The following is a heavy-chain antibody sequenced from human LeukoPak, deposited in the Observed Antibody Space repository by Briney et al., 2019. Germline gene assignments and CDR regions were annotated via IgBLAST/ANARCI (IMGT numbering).Heavy chain of an antibody. CDR1: GFTFSSYA. CDR2: ISYDGSNK. J-gene: IGHJ4*02. Sequence: GGSLRLSCAASGFTFSSYAMHWVRQAPGKGLEWVAVISYDGSNKYYADSVKGRFTISRDNSKNTLYLQMNSLRAEDTAVYYCARVGHDYGDYVGYFDYWGQGTLVTVSS. CDR3: ARVGHDYGDYVGYFDY. D-gene: IGHD4-17*01. V-gene: IGHV3-30*04.